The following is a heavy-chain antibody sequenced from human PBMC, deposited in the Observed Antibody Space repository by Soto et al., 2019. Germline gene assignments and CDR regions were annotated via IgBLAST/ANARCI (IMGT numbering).Heavy chain of an antibody. CDR3: AKVDGFLWFELDS. V-gene: IGHV3-23*01. Sequence: EVQLLGSGGGLVQPGGSLRLSCAASGFTFSSFAMSWVRQAPGKGLEWVSAISASGDGTYYADSVKGRFTISRDNSKNTLYLQMSSLRAEDTAVYYCAKVDGFLWFELDSWGQGTLVTVSS. J-gene: IGHJ4*02. D-gene: IGHD3-10*01. CDR2: ISASGDGT. CDR1: GFTFSSFA.